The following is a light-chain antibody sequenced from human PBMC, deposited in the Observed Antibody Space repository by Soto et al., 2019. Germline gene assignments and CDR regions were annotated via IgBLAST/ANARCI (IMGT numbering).Light chain of an antibody. V-gene: IGKV3-20*01. CDR3: QQYGHAPQT. Sequence: EIMLTQSPGTLSLSPGERATLSCRASQSVTSSYLAWYQQKPGQAPRLLIYAASSRATGIPDRFSGTGSWTAFTLIISRLETEDFGVYYCQQYGHAPQTFGQGTKVEIK. CDR2: AAS. CDR1: QSVTSSY. J-gene: IGKJ1*01.